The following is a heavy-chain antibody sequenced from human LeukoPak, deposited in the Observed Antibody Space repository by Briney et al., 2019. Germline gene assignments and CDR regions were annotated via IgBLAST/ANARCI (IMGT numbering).Heavy chain of an antibody. J-gene: IGHJ4*02. D-gene: IGHD3-3*01. Sequence: SETLSLTCTVSGGSISNYYWSWIRQPPGKGLEWIGYIYYSGSTNYNPSLKSRDTISVDTSKNQFSLKLSSVTAADTAVYYCARVSGTYYDFWSGQPHFDYWGQGTLVTVSS. CDR2: IYYSGST. CDR1: GGSISNYY. CDR3: ARVSGTYYDFWSGQPHFDY. V-gene: IGHV4-59*01.